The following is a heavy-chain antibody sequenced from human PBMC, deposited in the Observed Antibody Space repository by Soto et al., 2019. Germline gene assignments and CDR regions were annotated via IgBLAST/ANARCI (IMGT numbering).Heavy chain of an antibody. CDR2: IIPIFGTA. CDR1: GGTFSSYA. J-gene: IGHJ6*02. V-gene: IGHV1-69*12. CDR3: ARSLTGTYYYYGMDV. Sequence: QVQLVQSGAEVKKPGSSVKVSCKASGGTFSSYAINWVRQAPGQGLEWMGGIIPIFGTADYAQKFKGRVTITADESTGTAYMELSSLRSEDTAVYYCARSLTGTYYYYGMDVWGQGTTVTVSS. D-gene: IGHD1-20*01.